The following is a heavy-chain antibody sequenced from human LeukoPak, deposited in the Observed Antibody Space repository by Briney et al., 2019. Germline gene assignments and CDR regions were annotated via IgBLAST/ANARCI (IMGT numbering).Heavy chain of an antibody. CDR3: ARVGPITIFANWFDP. V-gene: IGHV1-69*04. Sequence: SVKVSCKASGGTFSSYAISWVRQAPGQGLEWMGRIIPILGIANYAQKFQGRVTITADKSTSTAYMELSSLRSEDTAVYYRARVGPITIFANWFDPWGQGTLVTVSS. J-gene: IGHJ5*02. CDR1: GGTFSSYA. D-gene: IGHD3-9*01. CDR2: IIPILGIA.